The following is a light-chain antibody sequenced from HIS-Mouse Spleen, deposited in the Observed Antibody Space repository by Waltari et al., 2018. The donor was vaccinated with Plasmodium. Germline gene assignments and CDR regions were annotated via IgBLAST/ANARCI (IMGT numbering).Light chain of an antibody. J-gene: IGLJ1*01. CDR3: CSYAGSYTYV. CDR1: SSDVGGYNY. CDR2: DVS. Sequence: QSALTQPRSVSGSPGQSVTISFTGTSSDVGGYNYVSWYPQHPGQAPKLMIYDVSKRPSGVPDRFPGSKSCNTASLTISGLQAEDEADYYCCSYAGSYTYVFGTGTKVTVL. V-gene: IGLV2-11*01.